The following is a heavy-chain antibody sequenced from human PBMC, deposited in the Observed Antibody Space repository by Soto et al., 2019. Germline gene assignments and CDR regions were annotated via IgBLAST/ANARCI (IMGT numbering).Heavy chain of an antibody. CDR2: IWYDGYNK. CDR3: ATDPRAGSNNA. V-gene: IGHV3-33*01. Sequence: GGSLRLSCAASGFTFSSYGMHWVRQAPGKGLEWVAIIWYDGYNKYYADSVKGRFTISRDNSKSTLYLQMNSLRAEDTAVYYCATDPRAGSNNAWGQGTLVTVSS. J-gene: IGHJ5*02. CDR1: GFTFSSYG.